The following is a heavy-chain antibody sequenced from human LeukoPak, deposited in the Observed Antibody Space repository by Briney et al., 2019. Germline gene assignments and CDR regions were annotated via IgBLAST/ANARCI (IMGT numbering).Heavy chain of an antibody. Sequence: PGRSLRLSCAASGFSFSNYGMHWVRQAPGKGLEWVAFIRYDGSNKYYADSVKGRFTISRDNSKNTLYLQMNSLRAEDTAVYYCAKGFYIVEVPAAHPYFDYWGQGTLVTVSS. D-gene: IGHD2-2*01. CDR3: AKGFYIVEVPAAHPYFDY. CDR2: IRYDGSNK. J-gene: IGHJ4*02. V-gene: IGHV3-30*02. CDR1: GFSFSNYG.